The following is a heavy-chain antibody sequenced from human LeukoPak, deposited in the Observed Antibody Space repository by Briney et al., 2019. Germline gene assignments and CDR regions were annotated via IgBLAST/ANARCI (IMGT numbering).Heavy chain of an antibody. V-gene: IGHV1-69*05. CDR1: GGTFSSYA. CDR2: IIPIFGTA. CDR3: ARAGSTYYYDSSGLHPIDY. J-gene: IGHJ4*02. Sequence: SVKVSCKASGGTFSSYAISWVRQAPGQGLEWMGGIIPIFGTANYAQKFQGRVTITTDESTSTAYMELSSLRSEDTAVYYCARAGSTYYYDSSGLHPIDYWGQGTLVTVSS. D-gene: IGHD3-22*01.